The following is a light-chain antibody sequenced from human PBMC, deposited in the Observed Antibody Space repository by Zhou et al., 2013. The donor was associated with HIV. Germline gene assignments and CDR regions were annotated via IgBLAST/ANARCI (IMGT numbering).Light chain of an antibody. J-gene: IGKJ3*01. CDR1: QALDGW. CDR2: AAS. CDR3: QQSNTFLGLT. Sequence: IRITQSPSSLSASTGDRVTITCRASQALDGWLVWYQQKPGKAPKVLIYAASRLQSGIPSRFSGSGSGTNFTLTISNLLPEDVATYFCQQSNTFLGLTFGPGTKVDIK. V-gene: IGKV1D-12*01.